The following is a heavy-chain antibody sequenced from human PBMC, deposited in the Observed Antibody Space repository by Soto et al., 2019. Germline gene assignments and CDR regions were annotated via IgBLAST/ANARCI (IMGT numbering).Heavy chain of an antibody. V-gene: IGHV1-46*01. J-gene: IGHJ6*02. D-gene: IGHD6-6*01. CDR3: SRYRRIAALPFGMDV. CDR2: INPRGGST. Sequence: ASVKVSCKASGYTFTSDYMHWVRQAPGQGLEWMGRINPRGGSTTYAQKFQGRMTMNADTSTSTVCMELSSLRSEDSAGYYCSRYRRIAALPFGMDVWGQGTTVTVSS. CDR1: GYTFTSDY.